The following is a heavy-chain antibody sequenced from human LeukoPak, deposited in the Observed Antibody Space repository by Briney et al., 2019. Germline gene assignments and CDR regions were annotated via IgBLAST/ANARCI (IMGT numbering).Heavy chain of an antibody. D-gene: IGHD3-10*01. V-gene: IGHV4-59*01. J-gene: IGHJ4*02. Sequence: PSETLSLTCNVAGASISSSFWSWIRQPPGKGLEGIGNIYYRGSANYSPSLTSRVTISLDTSKNQFSLKLTSVTAADTAVYYCAREREPYGAGTYFDYWGQGTLVTVSS. CDR1: GASISSSF. CDR3: AREREPYGAGTYFDY. CDR2: IYYRGSA.